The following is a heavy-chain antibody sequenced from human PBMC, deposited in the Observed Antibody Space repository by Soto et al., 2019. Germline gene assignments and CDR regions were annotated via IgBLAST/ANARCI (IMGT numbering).Heavy chain of an antibody. D-gene: IGHD6-6*01. V-gene: IGHV1-69*12. CDR1: GGTFSSYA. CDR2: IIPIFGTA. J-gene: IGHJ6*02. Sequence: QVQLVQSGAEVKKPGSSVKVSCKVSGGTFSSYAISWVRQAPGQGLEWMGGIIPIFGTANYAQKFQGRVTITADEATXXAXMXXSSLRSEDTAVYYCAREEYSSSSPSLASWYYGMDVWGQGTTVTVSS. CDR3: AREEYSSSSPSLASWYYGMDV.